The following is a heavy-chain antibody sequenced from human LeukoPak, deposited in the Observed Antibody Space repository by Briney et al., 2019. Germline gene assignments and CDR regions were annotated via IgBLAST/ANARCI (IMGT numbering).Heavy chain of an antibody. Sequence: PGGSLRLSCAASGFNFNNYNMNWVRQAPGKGLEWVSYITLSSSTTYYADSVKGRFTISRDNAKNSLYLQMNSLRAEDTAVYFCAVDTYYYDSGWFDPWGQGTLVTVSS. D-gene: IGHD3-22*01. V-gene: IGHV3-48*04. CDR2: ITLSSSTT. CDR3: AVDTYYYDSGWFDP. J-gene: IGHJ5*02. CDR1: GFNFNNYN.